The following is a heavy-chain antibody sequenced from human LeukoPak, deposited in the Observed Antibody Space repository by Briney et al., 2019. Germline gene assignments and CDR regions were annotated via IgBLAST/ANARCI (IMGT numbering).Heavy chain of an antibody. D-gene: IGHD6-13*01. V-gene: IGHV3-30*02. CDR3: ARVLSGSAALEY. CDR1: GFTFGSYG. J-gene: IGHJ4*02. CDR2: IRYDGSNK. Sequence: GGSLRLSCAASGFTFGSYGMHWVRQAPGKGLEWVAFIRYDGSNKYYADSVKGRFTISRDNSKNTLYLEMNSLRTEDTAVYYCARVLSGSAALEYWGQGTLVTVSS.